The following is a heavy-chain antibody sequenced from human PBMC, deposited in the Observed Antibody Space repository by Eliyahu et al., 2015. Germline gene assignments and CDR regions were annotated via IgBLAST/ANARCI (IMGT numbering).Heavy chain of an antibody. CDR2: IYHSGST. CDR1: XGSISSXGYS. J-gene: IGHJ6*02. V-gene: IGHV4-30-2*01. Sequence: QLQLQESGSGLVKPSQTLSLTCAXSXGSISSXGYSWSWXRQPPGKGLEWIGYIYHSGSTHYNPSLKSRVTISVDRSKNQFSLKLSSVTAADTAVYYCARERSYGMDVWGQGTTVTVSS. D-gene: IGHD4-17*01. CDR3: ARERSYGMDV.